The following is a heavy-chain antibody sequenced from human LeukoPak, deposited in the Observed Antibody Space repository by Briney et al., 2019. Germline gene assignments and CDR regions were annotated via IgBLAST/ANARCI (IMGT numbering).Heavy chain of an antibody. D-gene: IGHD6-6*01. J-gene: IGHJ3*02. V-gene: IGHV4-30-2*01. CDR3: EGHSSSSSGTGHI. CDR1: GGSISSGGYY. CDR2: IYHSGST. Sequence: SETLSLTCTVSGGSISSGGYYWSWIRQPPGKGLEWIGYIYHSGSTYYNPSLKSRVTISVDRSKNQFSLKLSSVTAADTAVYYCEGHSSSSSGTGHIWGQGTMVTVSS.